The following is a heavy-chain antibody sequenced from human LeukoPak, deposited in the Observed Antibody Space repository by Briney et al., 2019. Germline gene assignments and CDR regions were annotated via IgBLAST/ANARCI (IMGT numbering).Heavy chain of an antibody. J-gene: IGHJ4*02. CDR3: ARGAHYYDSSGLDY. V-gene: IGHV1-18*01. CDR2: ISAYNGNT. CDR1: GYTFTSYG. D-gene: IGHD3-22*01. Sequence: ASMKVSCKASGYTFTSYGISWVRQAPGQGLEWMGWISAYNGNTNYAQKLQGRVTMTTDTSTSTAYMELRSLRSDDTAVYYCARGAHYYDSSGLDYWGQGTLVTVSS.